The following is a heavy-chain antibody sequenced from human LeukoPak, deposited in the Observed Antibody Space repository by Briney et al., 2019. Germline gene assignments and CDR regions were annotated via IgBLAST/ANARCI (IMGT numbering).Heavy chain of an antibody. CDR2: ISSSGSTI. CDR1: GFTFSDYY. Sequence: PGGSLRLSCAASGFTFSDYYMSWIRQAPGKGLEWVSYISSSGSTIYYADSVKGRFTISRDNAKNSLYLQMNSLRAEDTAVYYCARQPLGYCSSTSCYGRFLDYWGQGTLVTVSS. CDR3: ARQPLGYCSSTSCYGRFLDY. V-gene: IGHV3-11*04. D-gene: IGHD2-2*01. J-gene: IGHJ4*02.